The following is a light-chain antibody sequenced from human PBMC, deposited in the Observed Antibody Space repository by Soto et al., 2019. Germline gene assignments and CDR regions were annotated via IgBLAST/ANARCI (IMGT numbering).Light chain of an antibody. CDR1: QSVSSN. CDR2: GAS. V-gene: IGKV3D-15*01. Sequence: EIVMTQSPATLSVSPGERATLSCRASQSVSSNLAWYQQKPGQAPRLLIYGASNRATGIPDRFSGSGSGTEFTLIISSLQSEDFAVYYCQQYIRWPLTFGGGTKVDIK. CDR3: QQYIRWPLT. J-gene: IGKJ4*01.